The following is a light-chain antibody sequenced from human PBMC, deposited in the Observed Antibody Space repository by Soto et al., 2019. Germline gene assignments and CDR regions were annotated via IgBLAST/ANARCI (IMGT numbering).Light chain of an antibody. CDR1: QSISSY. CDR2: AAS. CDR3: QESYRSPPT. J-gene: IGKJ1*01. V-gene: IGKV1-39*01. Sequence: DIQMTQSPSSLSASVGDRVTITCRASQSISSYLKWYQQKPGKAPKLLIYAASSLQSGVPSRFRGNRSGNNFTLPINNLPPEDFGIYYRQESYRSPPTFGPGTKVVSK.